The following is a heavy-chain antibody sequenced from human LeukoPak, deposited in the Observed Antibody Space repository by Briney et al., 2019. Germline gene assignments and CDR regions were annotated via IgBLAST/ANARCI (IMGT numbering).Heavy chain of an antibody. Sequence: PSETLSLTCAVYGGSFSGYYWSWIRQPPGKGLEWIGEINHSGSTNYNPSLKSRVTISVDTSKNQFSLKLSSVTAADTAVYYCAREPAFNSYCSSTSCYWDYWGPGTLVTVSS. CDR2: INHSGST. V-gene: IGHV4-34*01. CDR3: AREPAFNSYCSSTSCYWDY. CDR1: GGSFSGYY. J-gene: IGHJ4*02. D-gene: IGHD2-2*01.